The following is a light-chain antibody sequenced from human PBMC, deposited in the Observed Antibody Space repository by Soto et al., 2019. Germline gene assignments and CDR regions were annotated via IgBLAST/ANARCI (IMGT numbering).Light chain of an antibody. CDR1: QGISSW. CDR2: ATS. V-gene: IGKV1-12*01. Sequence: DIQMTQSPSSVSASVGDRVTITCRASQGISSWLAWYQHKPGKAPKLPIYATSTLQSGVPARFSGSGSGTEFTLTISTLQSEDFATYFCQESYNSPAVSFGGGTKVDI. CDR3: QESYNSPAVS. J-gene: IGKJ4*01.